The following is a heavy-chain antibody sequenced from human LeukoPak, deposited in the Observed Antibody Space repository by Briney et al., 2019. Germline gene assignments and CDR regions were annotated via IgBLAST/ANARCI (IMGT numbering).Heavy chain of an antibody. Sequence: SETLSLTCTVSGGSISSYYWSWIRQPPGKGLEWIGYIYYSGSTNYNPSLKSRVTISVDTSKNQFSLKLSSVTAADTAVYYCARGAAYYYDSSGPGGYYWGQGTLVTVSS. D-gene: IGHD3-22*01. CDR1: GGSISSYY. CDR3: ARGAAYYYDSSGPGGYY. V-gene: IGHV4-59*01. CDR2: IYYSGST. J-gene: IGHJ4*02.